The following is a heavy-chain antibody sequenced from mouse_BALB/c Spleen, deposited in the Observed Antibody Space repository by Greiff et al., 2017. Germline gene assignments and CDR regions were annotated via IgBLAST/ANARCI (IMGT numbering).Heavy chain of an antibody. J-gene: IGHJ4*01. V-gene: IGHV5-4*02. Sequence: VQLKESGGGLVKPGGSLKLSCAASGFTFSDYYMYWVRQTPEKRLEWVATISDGGSYTYYPDSVKGRFTISRDNAKNNLYLQMSSLKSEDTAMYYCARAYGHYAMDYWGQGTSVTVSS. CDR1: GFTFSDYY. CDR2: ISDGGSYT. D-gene: IGHD1-2*01. CDR3: ARAYGHYAMDY.